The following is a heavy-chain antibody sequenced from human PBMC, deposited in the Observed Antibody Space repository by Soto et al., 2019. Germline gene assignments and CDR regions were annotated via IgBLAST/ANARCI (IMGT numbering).Heavy chain of an antibody. D-gene: IGHD3-10*01. CDR2: IYYSGIS. CDR1: GGSVSSSGYY. J-gene: IGHJ4*02. V-gene: IGHV4-39*01. Sequence: LSLTCTVSGGSVSSSGYYWGWIRQPPGKGLEWIGSIYYSGISYSNPSLKSRVSISVDTSKNQFSLRLRSVTAADTAMYYCARHQDSYYKDHFDYWGQGALVTVSS. CDR3: ARHQDSYYKDHFDY.